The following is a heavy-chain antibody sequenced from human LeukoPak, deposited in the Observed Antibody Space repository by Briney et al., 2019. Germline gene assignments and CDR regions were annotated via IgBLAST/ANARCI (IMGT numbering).Heavy chain of an antibody. D-gene: IGHD6-19*01. J-gene: IGHJ4*02. CDR2: MYTLGNT. CDR3: AKDSGWLVPDY. V-gene: IGHV3-53*01. Sequence: GGSLRLSCAASGFTVSTNYMTWIRQAPGKGPEWVSVMYTLGNTNYADSVKGRFTISRDNSKNTLYLQMNSLRAEDTAVYYCAKDSGWLVPDYWGQGTLVTVSS. CDR1: GFTVSTNY.